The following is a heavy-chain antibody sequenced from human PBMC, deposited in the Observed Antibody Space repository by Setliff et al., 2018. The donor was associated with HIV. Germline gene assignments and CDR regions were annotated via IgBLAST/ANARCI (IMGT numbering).Heavy chain of an antibody. D-gene: IGHD5-12*01. CDR2: TYHTGIT. Sequence: ETLSLTCTVSGGSITRTPYYWGWIRQPPGKGLEWIGSTYHTGITYDNPSLKSRVTISVDTSKNQISLRLNSVTAADTAVYYCARLSGGMAPSYWGQGTLVTVSS. V-gene: IGHV4-39*01. CDR1: GGSITRTPYY. J-gene: IGHJ4*02. CDR3: ARLSGGMAPSY.